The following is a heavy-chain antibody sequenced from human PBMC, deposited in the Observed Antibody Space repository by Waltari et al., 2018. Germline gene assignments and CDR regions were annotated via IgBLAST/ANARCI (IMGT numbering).Heavy chain of an antibody. Sequence: QLQLQESGSGLVKPSQTLSLTCAVSGGSISSGGYSWSWIRQPPGKGLEWIGYMYRSGSNYYNPSRKSRVTISVDRSKNQFSLKLSSVTAADTAVYYCGRGRSYDFWSGYPNWFDPWGQGTLVTVSS. CDR1: GGSISSGGYS. CDR2: MYRSGSN. CDR3: GRGRSYDFWSGYPNWFDP. J-gene: IGHJ5*02. V-gene: IGHV4-30-2*01. D-gene: IGHD3-3*01.